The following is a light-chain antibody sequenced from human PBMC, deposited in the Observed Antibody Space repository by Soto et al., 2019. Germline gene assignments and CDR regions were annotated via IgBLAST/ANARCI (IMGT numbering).Light chain of an antibody. CDR3: QQHNSYPLT. CDR1: LDTRSY. V-gene: IGKV1-9*01. Sequence: DIQLTQSPSFLSASVGDRVTITCRASLDTRSYLAWYQQKPGKAPKLLIYVASTLQSGVPSRFSGSGSGTEFTLTISSLQPEDFATYYCQQHNSYPLTFGPGTKVEIK. J-gene: IGKJ3*01. CDR2: VAS.